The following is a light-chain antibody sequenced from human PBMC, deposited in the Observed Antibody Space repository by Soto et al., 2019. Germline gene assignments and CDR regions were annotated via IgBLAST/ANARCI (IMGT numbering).Light chain of an antibody. Sequence: DIQLTQSPSFLSASVGDRVTITCRASQGISSYLAWYQQKPGKAPNRLIFGASSLHSGVPSRFSGSGSGTEFALTISSLEPEDFATYYCLQDYNCPRTFGQGTKVEIK. V-gene: IGKV1-9*01. J-gene: IGKJ1*01. CDR1: QGISSY. CDR2: GAS. CDR3: LQDYNCPRT.